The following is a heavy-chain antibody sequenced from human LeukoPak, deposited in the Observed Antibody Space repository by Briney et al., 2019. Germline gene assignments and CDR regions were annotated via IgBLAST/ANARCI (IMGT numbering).Heavy chain of an antibody. J-gene: IGHJ4*02. V-gene: IGHV3-48*01. CDR2: ISDSSSTI. CDR1: GFTFSIYS. Sequence: GGSLRLSCAASGFTFSIYSMNWVRQAPGKGLEWVSYISDSSSTIYYTDSVKGRFTISRDNAKSSLYLLMNSLRAEDTAVYYCAKDRVRNFDYWGQGTLVTVSS. D-gene: IGHD1-1*01. CDR3: AKDRVRNFDY.